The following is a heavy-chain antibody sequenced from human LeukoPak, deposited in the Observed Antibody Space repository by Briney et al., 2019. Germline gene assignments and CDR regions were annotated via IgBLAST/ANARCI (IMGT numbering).Heavy chain of an antibody. CDR2: INHSGST. Sequence: PSETLSLTCAVYGGSFSGYYWSWIRQPPGKGLEWIGEINHSGSTNYNPSLKSRVTISVDTSKNQFSLKLSSVTAADTAVYYCAREGEGREYYGSGGFDYWGQGTLVTVSS. CDR1: GGSFSGYY. V-gene: IGHV4-34*01. CDR3: AREGEGREYYGSGGFDY. J-gene: IGHJ4*02. D-gene: IGHD3-10*01.